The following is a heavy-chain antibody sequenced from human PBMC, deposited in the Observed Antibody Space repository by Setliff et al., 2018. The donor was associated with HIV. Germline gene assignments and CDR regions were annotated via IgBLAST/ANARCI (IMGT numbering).Heavy chain of an antibody. Sequence: GASVKVSCKASGYSFSSYGVSWVRQAPGQGLEWMGGVIPIFGTANYAQKFQGRVTITADESTSTAYTEVSSLRSEDTAVYYCARRAGHTNYFYYMDVWGKGTTVTVSS. CDR1: GYSFSSYG. CDR3: ARRAGHTNYFYYMDV. D-gene: IGHD6-19*01. J-gene: IGHJ6*03. CDR2: VIPIFGTA. V-gene: IGHV1-69*13.